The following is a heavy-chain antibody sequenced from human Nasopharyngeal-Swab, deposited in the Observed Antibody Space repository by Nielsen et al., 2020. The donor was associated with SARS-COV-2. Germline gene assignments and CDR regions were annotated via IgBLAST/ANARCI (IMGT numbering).Heavy chain of an antibody. J-gene: IGHJ4*02. D-gene: IGHD5-12*01. Sequence: SETLSLTCTVSGGPISSGDYYWSWIRQPPGKGLEWIGYIYYSGSTYYNPSLKSRVTISVDTSKNQFSLKLSSVTAADTAVYYCAREEDSGYDQPGDYWGQGTLVTVSS. V-gene: IGHV4-30-4*01. CDR3: AREEDSGYDQPGDY. CDR2: IYYSGST. CDR1: GGPISSGDYY.